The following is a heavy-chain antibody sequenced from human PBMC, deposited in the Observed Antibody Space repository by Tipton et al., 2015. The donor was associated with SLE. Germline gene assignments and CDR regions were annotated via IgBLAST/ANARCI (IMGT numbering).Heavy chain of an antibody. V-gene: IGHV4-61*02. Sequence: TLSLTCTVSGGSISSGSYYWSWIRQPAGKGLEWIGRIYTSGSTNYNPSLKSRVTISVDTSKNQFSLKLSSVTAADTAVYYCARGGVVAAHNWFDPWGQGTLVTVSS. CDR3: ARGGVVAAHNWFDP. CDR1: GGSISSGSYY. CDR2: IYTSGST. J-gene: IGHJ5*02. D-gene: IGHD2-15*01.